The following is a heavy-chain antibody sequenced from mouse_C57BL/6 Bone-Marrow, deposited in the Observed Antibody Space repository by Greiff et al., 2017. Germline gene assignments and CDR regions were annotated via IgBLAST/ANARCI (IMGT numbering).Heavy chain of an antibody. CDR2: ISRGGDYT. J-gene: IGHJ3*01. D-gene: IGHD2-5*01. CDR3: TRASYYSNPGWFAY. CDR1: GFTFSSYA. Sequence: EVKLVESGAGLVKPGASLKLSCAASGFTFSSYAMSWVRQTPEQRLEWVAYISRGGDYTYYADTVKGPFTLSRDNARNTLYLQMSSLKSEDTAMSYCTRASYYSNPGWFAYWGQGTLVTVSA. V-gene: IGHV5-9-1*02.